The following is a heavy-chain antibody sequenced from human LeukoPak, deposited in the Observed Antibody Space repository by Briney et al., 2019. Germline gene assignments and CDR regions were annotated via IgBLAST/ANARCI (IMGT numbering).Heavy chain of an antibody. V-gene: IGHV3-66*04. D-gene: IGHD5-24*01. CDR3: ARQWAGGYNAFDH. CDR2: IYSGGNT. J-gene: IGHJ4*02. CDR1: EFTFSSYS. Sequence: GSLRLSCAASEFTFSSYSMNWVRQAPGKGLEWVSIIYSGGNTYYADSVKGRFTISRDTSKNMLYLQMNSLRAEDTAVYYCARQWAGGYNAFDHWGQGTLVTVSS.